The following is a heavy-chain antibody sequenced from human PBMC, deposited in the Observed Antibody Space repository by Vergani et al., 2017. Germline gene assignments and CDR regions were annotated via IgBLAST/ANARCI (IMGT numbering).Heavy chain of an antibody. J-gene: IGHJ4*02. Sequence: QVQLVQSGAEVQKPGASVKVSCKASGYTFTGYYMHWVRQAPGQGLEWMGGINPNSGGQNYAQQFQGRVTMTRDTSISTAYLELSRLRADDTAVYYCARDARTYYDFWSGYRDYWGQGTLVTVSS. D-gene: IGHD3-3*01. CDR1: GYTFTGYY. V-gene: IGHV1-2*02. CDR3: ARDARTYYDFWSGYRDY. CDR2: INPNSGGQ.